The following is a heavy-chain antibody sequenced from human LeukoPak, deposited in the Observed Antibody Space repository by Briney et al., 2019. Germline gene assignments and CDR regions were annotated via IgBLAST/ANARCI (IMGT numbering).Heavy chain of an antibody. CDR3: ARGPYYYGSGYYYYMDV. J-gene: IGHJ6*03. V-gene: IGHV4-59*01. Sequence: SETLSLTCAVYGGSFSGYYWSWIRQPPGKGLEWIGYIYYSGSTNYNPSLKSRVTISVDTSKNQFSLKLSSVTAADTAVYYCARGPYYYGSGYYYYMDVWGKGTTVTVSS. CDR2: IYYSGST. D-gene: IGHD3-10*01. CDR1: GGSFSGYY.